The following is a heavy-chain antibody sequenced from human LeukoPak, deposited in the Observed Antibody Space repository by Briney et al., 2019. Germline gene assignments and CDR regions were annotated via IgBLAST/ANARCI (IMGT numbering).Heavy chain of an antibody. V-gene: IGHV4-59*08. J-gene: IGHJ3*02. D-gene: IGHD2-8*02. Sequence: PGTLSLTCTVSGASIRSYYWGWVRQPPGKGLEWIGYVYNIASTDYNPSLKSRLSMSIDTPNNRFSLKLTSVTAADTAMYYCARHRSVWYDFDIWGQGIMVTVSS. CDR1: GASIRSYY. CDR2: VYNIAST. CDR3: ARHRSVWYDFDI.